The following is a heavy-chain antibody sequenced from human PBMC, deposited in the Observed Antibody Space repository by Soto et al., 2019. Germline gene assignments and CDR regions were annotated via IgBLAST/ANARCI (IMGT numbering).Heavy chain of an antibody. CDR2: IYYSGST. CDR3: ARGSAVADYFDY. CDR1: GCSISSYY. Sequence: SETLSLTCNVSGCSISSYYWSWIRQPPGKGLEWIGYIYYSGSTNYNPSLKSRVTISVDTSKNQFSLKLSSVTAADTAVYYCARGSAVADYFDYWGQGTLVTVSS. J-gene: IGHJ4*02. D-gene: IGHD6-19*01. V-gene: IGHV4-59*01.